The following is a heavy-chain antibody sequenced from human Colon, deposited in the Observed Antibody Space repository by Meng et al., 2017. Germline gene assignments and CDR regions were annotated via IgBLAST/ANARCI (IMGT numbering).Heavy chain of an antibody. Sequence: SETLSLTCAVSGGPFSGYYWSWIRKSPGKGLEWIGAINESGKTNYAPSLESRVTISVNTSMKQVSLKVKTVTAADTAVYYCARGIRWLRRGNWFNPWGPGTLVTVSS. V-gene: IGHV4-34*01. CDR3: ARGIRWLRRGNWFNP. CDR2: INESGKT. J-gene: IGHJ5*02. D-gene: IGHD5-24*01. CDR1: GGPFSGYY.